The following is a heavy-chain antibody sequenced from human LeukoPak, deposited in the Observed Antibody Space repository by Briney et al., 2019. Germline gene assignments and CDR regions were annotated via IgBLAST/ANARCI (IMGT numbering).Heavy chain of an antibody. CDR2: ISPSEGST. Sequence: ASVKVSCKASGYTFTSYYMHWVRQAPGQGLEWMGIISPSEGSTNYAQNFRGRVTMTRDTSTSTVYMELSSLRSEDTAVFYCARAGTISSYDGGAFDIWGQGTMVTVSS. D-gene: IGHD5-12*01. CDR3: ARAGTISSYDGGAFDI. J-gene: IGHJ3*02. CDR1: GYTFTSYY. V-gene: IGHV1-46*01.